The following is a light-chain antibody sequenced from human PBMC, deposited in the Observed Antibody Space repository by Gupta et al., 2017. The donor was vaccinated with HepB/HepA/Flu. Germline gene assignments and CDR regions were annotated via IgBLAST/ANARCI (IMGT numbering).Light chain of an antibody. CDR3: MIWHSSTWV. CDR2: YKSDSDK. CDR1: SGINVGAYN. V-gene: IGLV5-45*01. J-gene: IGLJ3*02. Sequence: QAVLTQPASLSASPGASVSLTCTLRSGINVGAYNIYWFWQKPGSPPQYVLRYKSDSDKRQGSGVPSRFSGSKDGSANAGILLISGLQSEDEADYHCMIWHSSTWVFGGGTKLTVL.